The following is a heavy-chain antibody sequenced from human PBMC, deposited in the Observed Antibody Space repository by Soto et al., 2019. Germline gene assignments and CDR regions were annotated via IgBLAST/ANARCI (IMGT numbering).Heavy chain of an antibody. V-gene: IGHV4-39*01. CDR2: MYYSGST. CDR3: ARGVRYFDY. CDR1: GGSISSSNYF. Sequence: SETLSLTCTVSGGSISSSNYFWVWIRQPPGKGLEWIGSMYYSGSTYYNPSLKSRVTISVDTSKNQFSLKLSSVTAADTAVYYCARGVRYFDYWGQGTLVTVSS. J-gene: IGHJ4*02. D-gene: IGHD3-10*01.